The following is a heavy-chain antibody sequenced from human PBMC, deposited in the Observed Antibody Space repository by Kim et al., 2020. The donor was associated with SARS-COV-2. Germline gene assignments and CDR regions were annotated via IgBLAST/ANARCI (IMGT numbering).Heavy chain of an antibody. V-gene: IGHV3-23*01. CDR3: AKDNPLGSSGNGMT. Sequence: GGSLRLSCAASGFTFSSYVMSWVRQAPGKGLQWVSAISGSGGSTYYADSVKGRFTISRDNSKNTLYLQMNSLRAEDTAIYYCAKDNPLGSSGNGMTWGQGTLVTVSS. CDR1: GFTFSSYV. CDR2: ISGSGGST. D-gene: IGHD3-10*01. J-gene: IGHJ5*02.